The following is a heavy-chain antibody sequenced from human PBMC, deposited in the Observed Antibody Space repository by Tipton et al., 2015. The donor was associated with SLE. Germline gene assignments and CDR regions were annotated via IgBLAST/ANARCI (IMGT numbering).Heavy chain of an antibody. CDR3: ARWAADSYMDV. CDR1: GGSVSSYY. V-gene: IGHV4-59*08. J-gene: IGHJ6*03. CDR2: FSYSGSP. D-gene: IGHD6-13*01. Sequence: TLSLTCTVSGGSVSSYYWSWIRQPPGKGLEWIGYFSYSGSPNYNPSLKSRVTISVDTSKNQFSLKLSSVTAADTAVYYCARWAADSYMDVWGKGTTVTVSS.